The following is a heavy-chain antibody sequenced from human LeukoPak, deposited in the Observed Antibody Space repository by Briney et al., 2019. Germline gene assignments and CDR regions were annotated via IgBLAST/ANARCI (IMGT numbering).Heavy chain of an antibody. CDR2: IKQDGSEK. V-gene: IGHV3-7*03. CDR3: ARGGSYLSAFDI. Sequence: GGSLRLSCAASGFTFSSYWMSWVRQAPGKGLEWVANIKQDGSEKYYVDSVKGRFTISRDNSKNTLYLQMNSLRAEDTAVYYCARGGSYLSAFDIWGQGTMVTVSS. CDR1: GFTFSSYW. J-gene: IGHJ3*02. D-gene: IGHD1-26*01.